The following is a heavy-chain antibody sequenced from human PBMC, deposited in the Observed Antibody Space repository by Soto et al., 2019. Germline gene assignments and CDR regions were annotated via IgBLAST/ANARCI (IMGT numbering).Heavy chain of an antibody. CDR2: ISAYNGNT. J-gene: IGHJ4*02. D-gene: IGHD1-7*01. CDR1: GYTFTSYG. V-gene: IGHV1-18*01. CDR3: ARDPGIGARTGTNTPLDY. Sequence: QVQLVQSGAEVKKPGASVKVSCKASGYTFTSYGISWVRQAPGQGLEWMGWISAYNGNTNYAQKLQGRVTMTTDTSTSTAYMEMRSMRSDDTAVYYCARDPGIGARTGTNTPLDYWGQGTLVTVSS.